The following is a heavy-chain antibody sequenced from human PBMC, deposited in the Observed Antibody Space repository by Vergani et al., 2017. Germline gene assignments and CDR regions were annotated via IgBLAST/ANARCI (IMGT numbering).Heavy chain of an antibody. V-gene: IGHV3-23*01. CDR2: ISARYPST. CDR1: GFTFSACP. D-gene: IGHD3-10*01. Sequence: EVQLLQSGGGVIQPGGSVRLSCAASGFTFSACPMTWVRQAPGKGLEWVSAISARYPSTYYADSVKGRFTISRDNSKNMLYLQMNSLRAEDTAVYYCARDRYYLGSGSYPYFYYYGLDVWGQGTAVNVSS. CDR3: ARDRYYLGSGSYPYFYYYGLDV. J-gene: IGHJ6*02.